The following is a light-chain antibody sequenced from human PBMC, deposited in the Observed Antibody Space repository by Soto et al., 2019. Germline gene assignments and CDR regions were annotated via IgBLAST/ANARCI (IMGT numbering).Light chain of an antibody. J-gene: IGKJ4*01. CDR3: HQRSNWPLT. Sequence: DIVMTQSPDSLAVSLGERATINCKSSQSVLFSSNNKNQLAWYQQKPGQPPKLLIYWTSTRESGVPHRFSGSGSGTDFTLTISSLQAEDVAVYYCHQRSNWPLTFGGGTKLEIK. CDR1: QSVLFSSNNKNQ. CDR2: WTS. V-gene: IGKV4-1*01.